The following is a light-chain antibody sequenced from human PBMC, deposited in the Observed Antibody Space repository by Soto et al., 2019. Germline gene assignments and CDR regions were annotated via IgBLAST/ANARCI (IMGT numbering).Light chain of an antibody. V-gene: IGLV8-61*01. J-gene: IGLJ3*02. CDR3: VLYLGGGISV. CDR1: SGSVSTSFF. CDR2: NTN. Sequence: QTVVTQEPSFSVSPGGTVTLTFGLSSGSVSTSFFPSWYQQTPGQAPRTLIYNTNTRSSGVPDRFSGSILGDKAALTITGAQAEDDSDYYCVLYLGGGISVFGGGTKLTVL.